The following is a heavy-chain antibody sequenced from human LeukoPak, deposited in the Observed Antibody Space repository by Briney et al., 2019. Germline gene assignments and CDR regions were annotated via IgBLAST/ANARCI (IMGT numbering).Heavy chain of an antibody. Sequence: GGSLRLSCAASRFTFSDYYMSWIRQAPGKGLEWVSYISSSSSYTNYADSVKGRFTISRDNAKNSLYLQMNSLRAEDTAVYYCARDKDSSGWFDYWGQGTLVTVSS. CDR1: RFTFSDYY. D-gene: IGHD6-19*01. J-gene: IGHJ4*02. V-gene: IGHV3-11*06. CDR3: ARDKDSSGWFDY. CDR2: ISSSSSYT.